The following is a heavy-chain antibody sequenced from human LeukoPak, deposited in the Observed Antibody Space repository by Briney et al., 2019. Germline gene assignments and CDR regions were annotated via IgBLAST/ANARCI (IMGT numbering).Heavy chain of an antibody. J-gene: IGHJ4*02. CDR3: ARVTDGDYPDY. Sequence: GGSLRLSCAASGFTFNSYSMNWVRQAPGKGLEWVSYISSSSKTIYYADSVKGRFTISRDSSKNTLYLQMNSLRGEDTAVYYCARVTDGDYPDYWGQGTLVTVSS. V-gene: IGHV3-48*01. D-gene: IGHD4-17*01. CDR2: ISSSSKTI. CDR1: GFTFNSYS.